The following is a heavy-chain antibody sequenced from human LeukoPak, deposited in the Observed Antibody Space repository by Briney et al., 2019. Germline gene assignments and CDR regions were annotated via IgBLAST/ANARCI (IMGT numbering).Heavy chain of an antibody. CDR1: GFTFSSYA. CDR3: AKDRSRVVAATPYY. CDR2: ISVSGNT. J-gene: IGHJ4*02. V-gene: IGHV3-23*01. D-gene: IGHD2-15*01. Sequence: PGGSLRLSCAASGFTFSSYAMSWVRQGPGKGLEWVSAISVSGNTYHADSVKGRFAISRDNSKNTLYLQMNSLRAEDTAVYYCAKDRSRVVAATPYYWGQGTLVTVSS.